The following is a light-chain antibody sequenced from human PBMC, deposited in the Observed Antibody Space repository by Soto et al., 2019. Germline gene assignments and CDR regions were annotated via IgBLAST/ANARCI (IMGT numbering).Light chain of an antibody. J-gene: IGKJ2*01. CDR1: QSVSSSY. CDR2: DAS. V-gene: IGKV3-20*01. CDR3: QQYGSSPYT. Sequence: EIVLTQSPGTLSLSPGERATLSGRASQSVSSSYLAWYQQKPGQAPRLLIYDASSRATGIPDRFSGSGSGTDFTLTISGLEPEDFAVYYCQQYGSSPYTFGQGTELEIK.